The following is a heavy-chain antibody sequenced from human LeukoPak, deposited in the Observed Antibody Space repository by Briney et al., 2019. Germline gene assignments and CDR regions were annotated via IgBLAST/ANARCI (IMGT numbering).Heavy chain of an antibody. CDR1: GGTVRNFA. CDR3: ARDKLGLGELSLYDQ. D-gene: IGHD3-16*02. V-gene: IGHV1-2*02. Sequence: ASVKVSCKASGGTVRNFALIWVRQAPGQGLEWMGWMNPNSGGTKYAQKFQGRVTMTRDTSISTAYMELSRLRSDDTAMYYCARDKLGLGELSLYDQWGQGTLVTVFS. J-gene: IGHJ5*02. CDR2: MNPNSGGT.